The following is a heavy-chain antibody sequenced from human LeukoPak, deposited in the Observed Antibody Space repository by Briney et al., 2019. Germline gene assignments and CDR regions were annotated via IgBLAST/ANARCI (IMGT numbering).Heavy chain of an antibody. CDR1: GFTFSSYE. CDR2: ISYDGSNK. V-gene: IGHV3-30-3*01. Sequence: TGGSLRLSCAASGFTFSSYEMNWVRQAPGKGLEWVAVISYDGSNKYYADSVKGRFTISRDNSKNTLYLQMNSLRAEDTAVYYCASSHSSGWYYFDYWGQGTLVTVSS. CDR3: ASSHSSGWYYFDY. J-gene: IGHJ4*02. D-gene: IGHD6-19*01.